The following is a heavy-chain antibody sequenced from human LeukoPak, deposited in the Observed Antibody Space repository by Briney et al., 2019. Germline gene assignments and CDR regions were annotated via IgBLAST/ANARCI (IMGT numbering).Heavy chain of an antibody. CDR2: IIPIFGTA. V-gene: IGHV1-69*13. D-gene: IGHD6-13*01. CDR3: ARGGYSSSWSYLYYYYYYMDV. CDR1: GGTFSSYA. J-gene: IGHJ6*03. Sequence: SVKVSCKASGGTFSSYAISWVRQAPGQGLEWMGGIIPIFGTANYAQKFQGRVTITADESTSTAYMELSSLRSEDTAVYYCARGGYSSSWSYLYYYYYYMDVWGKGTTVTVSS.